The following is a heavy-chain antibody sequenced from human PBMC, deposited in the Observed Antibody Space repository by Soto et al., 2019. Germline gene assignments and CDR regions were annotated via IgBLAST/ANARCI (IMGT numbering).Heavy chain of an antibody. V-gene: IGHV1-3*01. D-gene: IGHD3-9*01. CDR3: ARDRLLRYFDGLTLPNYFDY. CDR1: GYTFTSYA. J-gene: IGHJ4*02. CDR2: INAGNGNT. Sequence: ASVKVSCKASGYTFTSYAMHWVRQAPGQRLEWMGWINAGNGNTKYSQKFQGRVTITRDTSASTAYMELSSLRSEDTAVYYCARDRLLRYFDGLTLPNYFDYWGQGTLVTVSS.